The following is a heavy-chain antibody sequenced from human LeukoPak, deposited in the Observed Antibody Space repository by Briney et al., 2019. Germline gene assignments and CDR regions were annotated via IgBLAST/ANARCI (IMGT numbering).Heavy chain of an antibody. J-gene: IGHJ4*02. CDR2: ISSSSSTI. D-gene: IGHD5-18*01. CDR1: GFTFSSYS. Sequence: GGSLRLSCAASGFTFSSYSMNWVRQAPGKGLEWVSYISSSSSTIYYADSVKGRFTISRDNAKNSLYLQMNSLRAEDTAVYYCTTRGIHLDYWGQGTLVTVSS. CDR3: TTRGIHLDY. V-gene: IGHV3-48*01.